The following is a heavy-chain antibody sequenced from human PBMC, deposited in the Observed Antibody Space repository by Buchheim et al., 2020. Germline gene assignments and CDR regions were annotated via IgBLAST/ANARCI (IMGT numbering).Heavy chain of an antibody. Sequence: QVQLVQSGAEVKKPGASVKVSCKASGYTFTGYYMHWVRQAPGQGLEWMGWINPNSGGTNYAQKFQGWVTMTRDTSISTAYMELSRLRSDDTAVYYCERSYCSSTSCYGHYYMDVWGKGTT. CDR1: GYTFTGYY. D-gene: IGHD2-2*01. CDR2: INPNSGGT. V-gene: IGHV1-2*04. CDR3: ERSYCSSTSCYGHYYMDV. J-gene: IGHJ6*03.